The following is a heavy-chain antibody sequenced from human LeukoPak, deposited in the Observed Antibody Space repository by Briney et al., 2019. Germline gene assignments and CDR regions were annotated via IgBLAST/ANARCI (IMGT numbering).Heavy chain of an antibody. D-gene: IGHD2-21*01. Sequence: SETLSLTCAVYGGSFSGYYWSWIRQPPGKGLEWIGEINHSGSTNYNPSLKSRVTISVDTSKNQFSLKLSSVTAADTAVYYCARSPYPLIPPRRTWSDPWGQGPLVTVSS. J-gene: IGHJ5*02. V-gene: IGHV4-34*01. CDR1: GGSFSGYY. CDR2: INHSGST. CDR3: ARSPYPLIPPRRTWSDP.